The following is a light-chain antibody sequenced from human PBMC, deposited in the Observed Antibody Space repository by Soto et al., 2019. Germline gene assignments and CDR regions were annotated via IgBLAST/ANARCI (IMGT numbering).Light chain of an antibody. CDR1: QRISRG. CDR3: QHHNDYSWT. V-gene: IGKV1-5*03. Sequence: DIHLTQSPSTLSASVGDRITITCRASQRISRGLAWYQQKPGKAPKLLLYTTSSLECGVTSRFSGSGSGTELNLTISSLQSDDFATYYCQHHNDYSWTFGQGTKLEIK. CDR2: TTS. J-gene: IGKJ1*01.